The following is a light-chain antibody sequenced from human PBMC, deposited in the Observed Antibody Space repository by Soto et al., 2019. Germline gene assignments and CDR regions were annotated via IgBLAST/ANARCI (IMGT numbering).Light chain of an antibody. CDR2: GTS. J-gene: IGLJ2*01. Sequence: QSVLTQPPSASGTPGQRVALSCSGSSSQVGSNIVTWYQQIPGTAPRVLIYGTSQRPSGVPDRFSGSKSGTSASLAISGLQSDDEADYYCAAWYDSLNGVVFGGGTKLTVL. V-gene: IGLV1-44*01. CDR3: AAWYDSLNGVV. CDR1: SSQVGSNI.